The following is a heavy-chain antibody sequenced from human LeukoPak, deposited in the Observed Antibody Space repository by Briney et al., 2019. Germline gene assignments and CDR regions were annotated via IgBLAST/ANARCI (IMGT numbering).Heavy chain of an antibody. V-gene: IGHV4-4*07. J-gene: IGHJ6*03. Sequence: SETLSLTCTVSGGSISSYYWSWLRQPAGKGLEWIGRIYTSGSTNYNLSLKSRVTMSVDTSRNQFSLKLSSVTAADTAVYYCAREPPTDYYFYYYMDVWGKGTTVTVSS. CDR3: AREPPTDYYFYYYMDV. CDR2: IYTSGST. CDR1: GGSISSYY.